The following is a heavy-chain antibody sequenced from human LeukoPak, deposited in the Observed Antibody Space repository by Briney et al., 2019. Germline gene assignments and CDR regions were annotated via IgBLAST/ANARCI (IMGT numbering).Heavy chain of an antibody. V-gene: IGHV1-2*02. J-gene: IGHJ4*02. CDR2: INPNSGGT. CDR1: GYTFTGYY. CDR3: ARSPSGWYYFDY. Sequence: ASVKVSCKASGYTFTGYYMHWVRQAPGQGLEWMGWINPNSGGTNYAQKFQGRVTMTRDTSISTACMELSRLRSDDTAVYYCARSPSGWYYFDYWGQGTLVTVSS. D-gene: IGHD6-19*01.